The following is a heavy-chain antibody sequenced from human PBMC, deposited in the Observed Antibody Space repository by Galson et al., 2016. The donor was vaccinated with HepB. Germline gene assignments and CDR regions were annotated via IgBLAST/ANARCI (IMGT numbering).Heavy chain of an antibody. CDR2: IYPGDSDT. J-gene: IGHJ4*02. D-gene: IGHD2-15*01. CDR3: ARRERGCSGGSCSPYYFDS. V-gene: IGHV5-51*01. Sequence: QSGAEVKKTGESLKISCKASGYTFTNYWIGWVRQLPGKGLEWMGTIYPGDSDTRYSPSFQSQVTMSADTSITTAYLQWSSLKASDTAMYYCARRERGCSGGSCSPYYFDSGGQGTLVTVSS. CDR1: GYTFTNYW.